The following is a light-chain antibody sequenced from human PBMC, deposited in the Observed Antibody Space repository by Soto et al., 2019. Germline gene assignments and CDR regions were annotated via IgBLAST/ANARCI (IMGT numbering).Light chain of an antibody. V-gene: IGKV3-11*01. CDR2: DAS. CDR3: QQRSNWPPT. CDR1: QSVSSY. J-gene: IGKJ1*01. Sequence: EIVFTQSPATLSLSPGERATLSCRASQSVSSYLAWYQKKPGQAPRLPIYDASNRATGTPASFSGSGTGTDFTLTISSLEPEDVSVYYCQQRSNWPPTFGQGTKVEIK.